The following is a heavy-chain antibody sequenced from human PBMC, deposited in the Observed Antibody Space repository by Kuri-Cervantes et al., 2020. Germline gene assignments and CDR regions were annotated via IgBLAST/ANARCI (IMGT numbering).Heavy chain of an antibody. Sequence: GESLKISCAASGFIFSRYSMHWVRQAPGKGLEWVAVMSSDGRNEYYVDSVKGRFIISRDNSKNTLYLQMNSLRAEDTAVYYCSCLYGDFDYWGQGTLVTVSS. CDR3: SCLYGDFDY. J-gene: IGHJ4*02. CDR1: GFIFSRYS. CDR2: MSSDGRNE. D-gene: IGHD4/OR15-4a*01. V-gene: IGHV3-30*03.